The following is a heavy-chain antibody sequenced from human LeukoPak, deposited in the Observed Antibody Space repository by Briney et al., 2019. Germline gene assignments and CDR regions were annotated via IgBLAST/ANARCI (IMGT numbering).Heavy chain of an antibody. CDR2: ISGSGDTI. Sequence: GGSLRLSCAASGFTFNSYAMSWVRQAPGKGLEWVSGISGSGDTIYYADSVKGRFTISRDNSKNMLYLQMSSLRVEDTAVYYCAKDHDDNGIMGILDDWGQGTLVTVSS. V-gene: IGHV3-23*01. CDR1: GFTFNSYA. D-gene: IGHD6-13*01. J-gene: IGHJ4*02. CDR3: AKDHDDNGIMGILDD.